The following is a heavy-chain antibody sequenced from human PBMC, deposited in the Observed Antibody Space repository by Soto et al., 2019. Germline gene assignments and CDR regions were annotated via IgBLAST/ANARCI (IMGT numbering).Heavy chain of an antibody. CDR3: AREILADAGNAVDL. CDR1: GFIFSDYH. CDR2: ISSSGSSR. Sequence: ESGGGLVKPGGSLRLSCVASGFIFSDYHMSWIRQGPGKGLEWVSFISSSGSSRFFADSVKGRFTLSRDTTKNSVHLQMDGLRAEDTAVYYCAREILADAGNAVDLWGQGTMVTVSS. D-gene: IGHD2-2*01. J-gene: IGHJ3*01. V-gene: IGHV3-11*01.